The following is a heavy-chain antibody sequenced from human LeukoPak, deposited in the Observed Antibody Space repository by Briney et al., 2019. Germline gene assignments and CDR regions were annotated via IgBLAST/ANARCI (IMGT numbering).Heavy chain of an antibody. CDR1: GFXFSSYA. V-gene: IGHV3-64D*09. D-gene: IGHD1-14*01. CDR2: ISSNGGST. Sequence: GGSLRLSCSASGFXFSSYAIHWVRQAPGKGLEYVSAISSNGGSTYYADSVKGRYTISRDNSKNTLYLQMSSLRAEDTAVYYCVTGQSGLDAFDIWGQGTMVTVSS. CDR3: VTGQSGLDAFDI. J-gene: IGHJ3*02.